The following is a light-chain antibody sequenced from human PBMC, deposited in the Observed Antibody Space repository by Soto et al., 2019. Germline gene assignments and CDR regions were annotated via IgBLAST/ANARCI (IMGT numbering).Light chain of an antibody. V-gene: IGLV1-40*01. J-gene: IGLJ2*01. Sequence: QAVVTQPPSVSGAPGQRVTISCTGSSSNIGAHYDVHWYQQLPGTAPKLLIYANSNRPSGVPDRFSGSKSATSASLAITGLQAEDEADYYCQSYDSSLSARVFGGGTKVTVL. CDR2: ANS. CDR1: SSNIGAHYD. CDR3: QSYDSSLSARV.